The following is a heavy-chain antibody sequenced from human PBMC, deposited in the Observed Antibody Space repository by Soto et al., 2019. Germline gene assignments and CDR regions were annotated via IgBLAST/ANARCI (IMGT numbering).Heavy chain of an antibody. CDR2: INPNSGGT. Sequence: QVQLEQSGAEVKKPGASVKVSCKASGFTFTGQYIHWVRQAPGQGLERMGWINPNSGGTSYAQKFHGRVTMTRDTSITTAYMELSRLSSDDTVVYYCARDRIAGSKYYYGMDVWGQGTTVTVSS. J-gene: IGHJ6*02. CDR1: GFTFTGQY. D-gene: IGHD6-13*01. CDR3: ARDRIAGSKYYYGMDV. V-gene: IGHV1-2*02.